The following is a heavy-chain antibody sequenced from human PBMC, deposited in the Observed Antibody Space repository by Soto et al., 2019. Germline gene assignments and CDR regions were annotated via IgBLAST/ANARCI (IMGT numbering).Heavy chain of an antibody. Sequence: LRLSCVASGLTFRSYGMSWVRQAPGPGLEWVAALGGSGGSTYSADSVKGRFTISSDNSKNTLDLQINSLRAGDTAVYYCAKQLGSSGSYGSDYWGQGTLGPV. CDR1: GLTFRSYG. V-gene: IGHV3-23*01. J-gene: IGHJ4*02. CDR3: AKQLGSSGSYGSDY. D-gene: IGHD3-10*01. CDR2: LGGSGGST.